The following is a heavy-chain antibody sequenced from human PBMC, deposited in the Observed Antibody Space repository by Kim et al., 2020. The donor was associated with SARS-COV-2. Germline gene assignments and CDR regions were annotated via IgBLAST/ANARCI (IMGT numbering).Heavy chain of an antibody. D-gene: IGHD3-22*01. CDR3: ARQFVESMIVVVSTTGFDY. Sequence: SETLSLTCTVSGGSISSSSYYWVWIRQPPGKGLEWIGSIYYSGSTYYNPSLKSRVTISVDTSKNQFSLKLSSVTAADTAVYYWARQFVESMIVVVSTTGFDYWGQGTLVTVSS. V-gene: IGHV4-39*01. CDR2: IYYSGST. CDR1: GGSISSSSYY. J-gene: IGHJ4*02.